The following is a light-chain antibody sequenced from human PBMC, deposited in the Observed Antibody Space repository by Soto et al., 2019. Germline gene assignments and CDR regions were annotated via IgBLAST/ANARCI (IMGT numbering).Light chain of an antibody. V-gene: IGKV3-20*01. J-gene: IGKJ2*01. CDR2: GAS. Sequence: EIVLTQSLGTLFLSPGERATLSCRASQCVSSSYLAWYQQKPGQAPRLLIYGASSRATGIPDRFSGSGSGTDVTLTISRLEPEDFAVYYCQQYGSSAYTFGQGTKLEIK. CDR1: QCVSSSY. CDR3: QQYGSSAYT.